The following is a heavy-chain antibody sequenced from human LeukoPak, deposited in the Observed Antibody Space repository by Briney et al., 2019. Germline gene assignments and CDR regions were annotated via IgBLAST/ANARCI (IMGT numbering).Heavy chain of an antibody. V-gene: IGHV1-69*13. D-gene: IGHD4-17*01. CDR1: GGTFSSYA. CDR3: ARDSGDQVLPIAG. CDR2: IIPIFGTA. J-gene: IGHJ4*02. Sequence: SVKVSCKASGGTFSSYAISWVRQAPGQGLEWMGGIIPIFGTANYAQKFQGRVTITADESTSTAYMELSSLRSEDTAVYYCARDSGDQVLPIAGWGQGTLVTVSS.